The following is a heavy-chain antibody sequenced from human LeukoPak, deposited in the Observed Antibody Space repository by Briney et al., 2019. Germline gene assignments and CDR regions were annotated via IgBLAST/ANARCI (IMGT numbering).Heavy chain of an antibody. CDR1: GLSLITYG. V-gene: IGHV3-30*02. J-gene: IGHJ4*02. CDR2: IRSDGVSR. Sequence: GGSLRLSCAASGLSLITYGMHWVRQAPGKGLEWVAFIRSDGVSRYYADSGKGRFTISRDNSKNTLYLQMNSLRAEDTAVYYCNGDYDYWGQGTLVTVSS. CDR3: NGDYDY. D-gene: IGHD4-17*01.